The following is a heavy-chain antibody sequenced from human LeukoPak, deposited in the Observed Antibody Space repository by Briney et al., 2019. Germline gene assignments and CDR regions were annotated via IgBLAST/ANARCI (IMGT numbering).Heavy chain of an antibody. CDR1: GFTFSSYA. V-gene: IGHV3-48*04. Sequence: PGGSLRLSCAASGFTFSSYAMHWVRQAPGKGLEWVSYISSSSSTIYYADSVKGRFTISRDNAKNSLYLQMNSLRAEDTAVYYCARGLGSRGDYWGQGTLVTVSS. J-gene: IGHJ4*02. CDR2: ISSSSSTI. D-gene: IGHD3-16*01. CDR3: ARGLGSRGDY.